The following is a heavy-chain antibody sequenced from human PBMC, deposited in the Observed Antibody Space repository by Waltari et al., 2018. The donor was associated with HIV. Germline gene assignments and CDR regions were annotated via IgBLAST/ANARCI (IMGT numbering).Heavy chain of an antibody. CDR3: AKPLYYYDSSGYYQFDY. Sequence: EVQLLESGGGLVQPGGSLRLSCSASGFTFSSYAMSWVRQAPGKGLEWVSGISGSGGSTYYADAVKGRFTISRDNSKNTLYLQMNSLRAEDTAVYYCAKPLYYYDSSGYYQFDYWGQGTLVTVSS. V-gene: IGHV3-23*01. CDR1: GFTFSSYA. CDR2: ISGSGGST. D-gene: IGHD3-22*01. J-gene: IGHJ4*02.